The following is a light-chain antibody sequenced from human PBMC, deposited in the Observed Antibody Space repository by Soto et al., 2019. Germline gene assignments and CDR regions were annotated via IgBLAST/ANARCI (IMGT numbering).Light chain of an antibody. CDR2: AAS. CDR3: QKSNSAPFT. V-gene: IGKV1-27*01. J-gene: IGKJ3*01. CDR1: QGISNY. Sequence: DIQMTQSPSSLSASVGDRVTITCRARQGISNYLAWYQQKPGKVPKLLIFAASTLQSGVPSRFSGSGSGTDFTLTISSLQPEDVATYYCQKSNSAPFTFGPGTKVDIK.